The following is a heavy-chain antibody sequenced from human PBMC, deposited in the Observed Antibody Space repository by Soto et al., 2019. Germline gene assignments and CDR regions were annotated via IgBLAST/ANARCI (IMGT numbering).Heavy chain of an antibody. CDR3: ARDRTYNWNVKSLLSADNWFDP. V-gene: IGHV3-21*01. D-gene: IGHD1-20*01. J-gene: IGHJ5*02. CDR2: ISSSSSYI. Sequence: PGGSLRLSCAASGFTFSSYSMNWVRQAPGKGLEWVSSISSSSSYIYYADSVKGRFTISRDNAKNSLYLQMNSLRAEDMAVYYCARDRTYNWNVKSLLSADNWFDPWGQGTLVTVSS. CDR1: GFTFSSYS.